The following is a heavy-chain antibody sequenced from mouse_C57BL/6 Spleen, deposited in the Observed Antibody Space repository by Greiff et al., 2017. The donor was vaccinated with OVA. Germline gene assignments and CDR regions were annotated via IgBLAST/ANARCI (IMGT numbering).Heavy chain of an antibody. Sequence: QVQLQQSGAELARPGASVKLSCKASGYTFTSYGISWVKQRTGQGLEWIGEIYPRSGNTYYNEKFKGKATLTADKSSSTAYMELRSLTSEDSAVYVCARDGEITTVEGDFDYWGQGTTLTVSS. CDR1: GYTFTSYG. V-gene: IGHV1-81*01. CDR2: IYPRSGNT. D-gene: IGHD1-1*01. CDR3: ARDGEITTVEGDFDY. J-gene: IGHJ2*01.